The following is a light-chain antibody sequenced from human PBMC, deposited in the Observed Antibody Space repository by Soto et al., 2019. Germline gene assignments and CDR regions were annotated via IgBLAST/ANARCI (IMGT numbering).Light chain of an antibody. J-gene: IGKJ5*01. CDR2: GAS. V-gene: IGKV1-27*01. CDR3: QNYHLALGT. Sequence: DIQMTQSPSSLSASVGDTVTITCRASQDIINHLAWYQQRPGKVPNLLIYGASTLHSGVPSRFRGSGSGTHFTLTISSLQPEDVATYSWQNYHLALGTFGQGTRLEIK. CDR1: QDIINH.